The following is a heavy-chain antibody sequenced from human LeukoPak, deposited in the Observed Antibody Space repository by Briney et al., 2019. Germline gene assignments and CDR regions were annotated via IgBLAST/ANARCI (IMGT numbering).Heavy chain of an antibody. D-gene: IGHD3-10*01. Sequence: PAETLCLTCTVSGGSISGYAWTWVRQPPGQGLEWIGYFHNSRTTSYNPSLTGPVIISVDTAMDQISLKLNSVTAADTAVYYCARGHLGLSPWGQGTLVTASS. V-gene: IGHV4-59*01. J-gene: IGHJ5*02. CDR2: FHNSRTT. CDR1: GGSISGYA. CDR3: ARGHLGLSP.